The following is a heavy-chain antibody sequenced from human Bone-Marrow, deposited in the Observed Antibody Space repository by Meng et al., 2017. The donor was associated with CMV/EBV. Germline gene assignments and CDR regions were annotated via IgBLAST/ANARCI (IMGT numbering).Heavy chain of an antibody. CDR3: ARVYSSGWADWFDP. CDR2: ISAYNGNT. CDR1: GYTFTSYG. J-gene: IGHJ5*02. V-gene: IGHV1-18*01. Sequence: ASVKVSCKASGYTFTSYGISWVRQAPGQGLEWMGWISAYNGNTNYAQKLQGRVTMTRNTSISTAYMELSSLRSEDTAVYYCARVYSSGWADWFDPWGQGTLVTVSS. D-gene: IGHD6-19*01.